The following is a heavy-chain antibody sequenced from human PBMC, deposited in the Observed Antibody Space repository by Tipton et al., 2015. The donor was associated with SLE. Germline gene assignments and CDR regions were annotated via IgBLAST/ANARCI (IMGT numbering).Heavy chain of an antibody. D-gene: IGHD3-10*01. CDR3: AGPRSGSRAFEI. J-gene: IGHJ3*02. CDR2: ISDSGGNR. CDR1: GYFISSGYY. V-gene: IGHV3-11*04. Sequence: LSLTCDVSGYFISSGYYWGWIRQSPGKGLEWVSLISDSGGNRYYTDSVKGRFTISRDNAKNSLFLQMNSLRAEDTAMYYCAGPRSGSRAFEIWGQGTMVTVSS.